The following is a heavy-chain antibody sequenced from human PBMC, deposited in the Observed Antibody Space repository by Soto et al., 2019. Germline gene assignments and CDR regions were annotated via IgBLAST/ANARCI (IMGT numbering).Heavy chain of an antibody. CDR2: ISGSSDFL. D-gene: IGHD6-13*01. J-gene: IGHJ3*02. CDR1: GFTFSNSS. Sequence: GWSLRLSCGDSGFTFSNSSINGGRQAPGQGLEWVSSISGSSDFLYYADSVKGRFTISRDTATNSLYLQMNSLRAEDTAVYYCATSTWYAFDIWGQGTMVTVSS. V-gene: IGHV3-21*01. CDR3: ATSTWYAFDI.